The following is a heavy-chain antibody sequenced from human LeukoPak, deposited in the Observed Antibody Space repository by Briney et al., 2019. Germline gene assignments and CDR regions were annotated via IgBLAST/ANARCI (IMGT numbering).Heavy chain of an antibody. CDR2: ISWNSGGI. D-gene: IGHD6-6*01. CDR3: AKEAEYNSSPFDN. CDR1: GFTFEDYA. J-gene: IGHJ4*02. Sequence: GGSLRLSCAASGFTFEDYATHWVRHAPGKGLEYVLGISWNSGGIGYADCVTVRFTISRDNAYNSLYLQMNSLRAEDTAVYYLAKEAEYNSSPFDNWGQGTLVTVSS. V-gene: IGHV3-9*01.